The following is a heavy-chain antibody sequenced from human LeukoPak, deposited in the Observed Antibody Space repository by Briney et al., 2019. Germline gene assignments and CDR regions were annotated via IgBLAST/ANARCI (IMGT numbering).Heavy chain of an antibody. D-gene: IGHD6-13*01. CDR2: IYYSGST. CDR3: ARGSSWSYYYYYGMDV. V-gene: IGHV4-39*01. CDR1: GGSISSSSYY. Sequence: PSETLSLTCTVSGGSISSSSYYWGWIRQPPGKGLEWIGSIYYSGSTYYNPSLKSRVTISVDTSKNQFSLKLSSVTAADTAVYYCARGSSWSYYYYYGMDVWGQGTTVTASS. J-gene: IGHJ6*02.